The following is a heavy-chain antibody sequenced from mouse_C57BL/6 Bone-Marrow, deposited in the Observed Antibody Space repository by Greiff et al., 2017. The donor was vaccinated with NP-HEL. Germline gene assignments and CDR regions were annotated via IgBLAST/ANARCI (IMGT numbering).Heavy chain of an antibody. J-gene: IGHJ3*01. V-gene: IGHV1-81*01. Sequence: VQLQQSGAELARPGASVKLSCKASGYTFTSYGISWVKQRTGQGLEWIGEIYPRSGNTYYNEKFKGKATLTADTSSSTAYMELRSLTSEDSAVYFCARSAYYYGSSVAYWGQGTLVTVSA. CDR2: IYPRSGNT. CDR1: GYTFTSYG. D-gene: IGHD1-1*01. CDR3: ARSAYYYGSSVAY.